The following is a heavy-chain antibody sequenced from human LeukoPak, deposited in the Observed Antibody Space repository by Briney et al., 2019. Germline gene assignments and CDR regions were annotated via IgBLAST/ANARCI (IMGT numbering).Heavy chain of an antibody. CDR1: GYTFTDYY. Sequence: ASVTVSCKASGYTFTDYYMEWVRQAPGQGLEWMGWINPNSGGTNYAQKFQGRVTMTRDTSISTAYMELSMLRSDDTAVYYCARVRSYCTNGVCYWDLDYWGQGTLVTVSS. J-gene: IGHJ4*02. D-gene: IGHD2-8*01. CDR2: INPNSGGT. CDR3: ARVRSYCTNGVCYWDLDY. V-gene: IGHV1-2*02.